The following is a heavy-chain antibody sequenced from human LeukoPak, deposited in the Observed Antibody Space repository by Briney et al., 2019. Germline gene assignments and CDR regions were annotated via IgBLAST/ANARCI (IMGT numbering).Heavy chain of an antibody. CDR2: ISGSGSST. V-gene: IGHV3-23*01. CDR3: AKVTMVGWYFDL. D-gene: IGHD4/OR15-4a*01. J-gene: IGHJ2*01. CDR1: GFTFSNYA. Sequence: GGSLRLSCAASGFTFSNYAMSWVRQAPGKGLEWVSAISGSGSSTYYADSVKGRFAISRDASKNTLDLQMNSLRVEDAAVYYCAKVTMVGWYFDLWGRGTLVTVSS.